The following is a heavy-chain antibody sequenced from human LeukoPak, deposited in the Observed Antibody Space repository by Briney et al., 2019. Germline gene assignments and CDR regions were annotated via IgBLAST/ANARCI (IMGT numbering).Heavy chain of an antibody. Sequence: GGSLRLSCAASGFTFNSYWIHWVRQAPGKGLMWVSHISNDGTIANYADSAKGRFIISRDNAKKTVYLQLNSLRAEDTAVYYCARDQGSGSYGWGQGTLVTVSS. CDR2: ISNDGTIA. D-gene: IGHD3-10*01. J-gene: IGHJ4*02. CDR1: GFTFNSYW. CDR3: ARDQGSGSYG. V-gene: IGHV3-74*01.